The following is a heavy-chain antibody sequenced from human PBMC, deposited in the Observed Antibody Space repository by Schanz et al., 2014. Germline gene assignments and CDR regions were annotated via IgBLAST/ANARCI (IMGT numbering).Heavy chain of an antibody. V-gene: IGHV1-69*08. CDR3: ARELGDRGWLGLGEAFGI. CDR2: IIPSLGIT. D-gene: IGHD3-16*01. CDR1: GGTFSSYT. Sequence: QVQLVQSGAEVMKPGSSVKVSCKASGGTFSSYTINWVRQAPGQGLEWMGRIIPSLGITNVAQTFQDRVTITTDKSTSTTYMGLSNLESEDTRVDYCARELGDRGWLGLGEAFGIWGQGTIVTVSS. J-gene: IGHJ3*02.